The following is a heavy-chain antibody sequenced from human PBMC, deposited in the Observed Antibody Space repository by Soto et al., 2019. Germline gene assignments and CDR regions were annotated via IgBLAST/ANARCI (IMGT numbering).Heavy chain of an antibody. CDR1: GYTFTGFF. CDR2: INRNTGGT. CDR3: AREGIEARIPSD. Sequence: QVQVVQSGAEVKKPGASVQVSCKASGYTFTGFFLHWVRQAPGQGLEWLGWINRNTGGTNYAQDFQGRITMTRDTSISTAYLELTSLRSDDTAVYYCAREGIEARIPSDWGQGTLVTVSS. D-gene: IGHD6-6*01. V-gene: IGHV1-2*02. J-gene: IGHJ4*02.